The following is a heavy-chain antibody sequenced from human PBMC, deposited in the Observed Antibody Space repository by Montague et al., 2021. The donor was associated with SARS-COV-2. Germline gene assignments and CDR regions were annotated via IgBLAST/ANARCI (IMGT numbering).Heavy chain of an antibody. CDR2: IYYSGTT. J-gene: IGHJ6*02. D-gene: IGHD3-22*01. CDR1: SGSIISSGYY. V-gene: IGHV4-39*02. Sequence: SETLSLTCSVSSGSIISSGYYWGWIRQPPGKELEWIGNIYYSGTTYYNPSLQSRGTISVDTPKNHLSLRLSSVTAADTAVYYCARGGGYYSYGLDVWGPGTTVTVSS. CDR3: ARGGGYYSYGLDV.